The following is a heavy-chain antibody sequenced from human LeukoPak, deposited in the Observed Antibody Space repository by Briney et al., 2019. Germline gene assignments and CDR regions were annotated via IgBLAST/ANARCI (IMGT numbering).Heavy chain of an antibody. CDR1: GYTLTELS. D-gene: IGHD3-22*01. V-gene: IGHV1-24*01. CDR3: ATPHVDGYYYDSSGYRH. CDR2: FDPEDGET. Sequence: ASVKLSLNVSGYTLTELSMHWVRQAPGKGLEWMGGFDPEDGETIYAQKFQGRVTMTEDTSTDTAYMELSSLRSEDTAVYYCATPHVDGYYYDSSGYRHWGQGTMVTVSS. J-gene: IGHJ4*02.